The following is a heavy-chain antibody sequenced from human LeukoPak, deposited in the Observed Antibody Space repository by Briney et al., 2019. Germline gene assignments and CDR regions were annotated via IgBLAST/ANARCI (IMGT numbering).Heavy chain of an antibody. CDR1: GFTFGDYA. D-gene: IGHD6-13*01. CDR3: TNQAAAGPINWFDP. V-gene: IGHV3-49*03. J-gene: IGHJ5*02. Sequence: GGSLRLSCTASGFTFGDYAMSWFRQAPGKGLEWVGFIRSEAYGGTTECAASVKGRFTISRDDSKSIAYLQMNSLKTEDTAVYYRTNQAAAGPINWFDPWGQGTLVTVSS. CDR2: IRSEAYGGTT.